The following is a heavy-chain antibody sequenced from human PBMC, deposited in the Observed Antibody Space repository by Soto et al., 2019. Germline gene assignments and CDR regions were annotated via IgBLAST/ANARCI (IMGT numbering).Heavy chain of an antibody. D-gene: IGHD1-26*01. Sequence: SETLSLTCAVYGGSFSGYYWSWIRQPPGKGLEWIGEINHSGSTNYNPSLKSRVTISVDTSKNQFSLKLSSVTAADTAVYYCARAFQYSGSFYFDYWGQGTLVTVSS. J-gene: IGHJ4*02. CDR2: INHSGST. CDR1: GGSFSGYY. CDR3: ARAFQYSGSFYFDY. V-gene: IGHV4-34*01.